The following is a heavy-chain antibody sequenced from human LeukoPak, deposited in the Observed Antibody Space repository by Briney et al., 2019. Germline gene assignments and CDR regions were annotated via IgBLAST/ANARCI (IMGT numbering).Heavy chain of an antibody. V-gene: IGHV3-23*01. D-gene: IGHD3-22*01. CDR3: AKRGVVIRVILVGFHKEASYFDA. J-gene: IGHJ4*02. CDR1: GITLSNYG. CDR2: ISGSAGGM. Sequence: PGGSLRLSCAVSGITLSNYGMSWVRQAPGKGLEWVAGISGSAGGMNYADSVKGRFTISRDNRKNTLYLQMNNLRADDTALYFCAKRGVVIRVILVGFHKEASYFDAWGQGALVTVSP.